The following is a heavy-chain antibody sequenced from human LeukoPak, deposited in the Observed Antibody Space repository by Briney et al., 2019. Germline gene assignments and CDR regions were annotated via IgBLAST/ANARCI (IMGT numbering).Heavy chain of an antibody. CDR2: IYPGDSDT. V-gene: IGHV5-51*01. CDR1: GYHYW. Sequence: GESLKISCTGSGYHYWIGWVRQMPGKGLEWMGIIYPGDSDTRYSPSFQGQVTISVDKSISTAYLQWSSLKASDTAMYYCARLRYYDSSGYSAAFDIWGQGTMVTVSS. CDR3: ARLRYYDSSGYSAAFDI. J-gene: IGHJ3*02. D-gene: IGHD3-22*01.